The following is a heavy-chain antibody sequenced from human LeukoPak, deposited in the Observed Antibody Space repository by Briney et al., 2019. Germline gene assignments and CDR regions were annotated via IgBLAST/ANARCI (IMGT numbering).Heavy chain of an antibody. V-gene: IGHV4-59*01. J-gene: IGHJ3*02. CDR2: IYYSGST. CDR3: ARDGAVDILTGYGAFDM. Sequence: SETLSLTCTVSGGSISSYYWSWIRQPPGKGLEWIGYIYYSGSTNYNPSLKSRVTISLDTSRNQFSLKLSSVTAADTAVYYCARDGAVDILTGYGAFDMWGQGTMVTVSS. D-gene: IGHD3-9*01. CDR1: GGSISSYY.